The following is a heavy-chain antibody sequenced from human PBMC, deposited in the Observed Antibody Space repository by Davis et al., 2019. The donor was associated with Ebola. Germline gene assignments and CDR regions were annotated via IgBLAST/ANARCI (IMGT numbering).Heavy chain of an antibody. CDR2: IYYSGST. D-gene: IGHD3-10*01. Sequence: MPGGSLRLSCTVSGGSISSSSYYWGWIRQPPGKGLERIGSIYYSGSTYYNPSLKSRVTISVDTSKNQFSLKLSSVTAADTAVYYCARQLLWFGESPHWYFDLWGRGTLVTVSS. J-gene: IGHJ2*01. CDR3: ARQLLWFGESPHWYFDL. V-gene: IGHV4-39*01. CDR1: GGSISSSSYY.